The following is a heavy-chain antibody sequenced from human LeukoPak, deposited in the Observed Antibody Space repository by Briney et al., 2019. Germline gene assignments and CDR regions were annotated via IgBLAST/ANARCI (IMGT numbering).Heavy chain of an antibody. Sequence: SETLSLTCAVYGGSFSYYYWSWIRQPPGKGLEWIGEINHSGSTNYNPSLKSRVTISVDTSKNQFSLKLSSVTAADTAVYYCAREGSRHYYDSSGYSRYFQHWGQGTLVTVSS. CDR1: GGSFSYYY. D-gene: IGHD3-22*01. J-gene: IGHJ1*01. V-gene: IGHV4-34*01. CDR2: INHSGST. CDR3: AREGSRHYYDSSGYSRYFQH.